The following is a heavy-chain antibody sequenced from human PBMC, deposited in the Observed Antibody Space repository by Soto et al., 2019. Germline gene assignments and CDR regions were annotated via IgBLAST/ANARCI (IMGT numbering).Heavy chain of an antibody. CDR1: GFTFSDYG. D-gene: IGHD1-1*01. CDR2: IWYDGSEK. V-gene: IGHV3-33*01. CDR3: ARQSLGNIRLRGFDY. J-gene: IGHJ4*02. Sequence: QVQLVESGGGVVQPGRSLRLSCAASGFTFSDYGMHWVRQAPGKGLEWVAVIWYDGSEKYYADSVKGRFTISRDNPKNTLYLQMNSLRAEDTAVYYCARQSLGNIRLRGFDYWGQGGLVTVSS.